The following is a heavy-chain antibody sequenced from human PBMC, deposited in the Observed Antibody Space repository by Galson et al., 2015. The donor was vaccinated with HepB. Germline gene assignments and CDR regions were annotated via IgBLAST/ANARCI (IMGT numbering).Heavy chain of an antibody. Sequence: SLRLSCAASGFTFSSYAMHWVRQAPGKGLEWVAVISYDGSNKYYADSVKGRFTISRDNSKNTLYLQMNSLRAEDTAVYYCARGAGYCSSTSCPPFDYWGQGTLVTVSS. D-gene: IGHD2-2*03. J-gene: IGHJ4*02. CDR3: ARGAGYCSSTSCPPFDY. CDR2: ISYDGSNK. V-gene: IGHV3-30-3*01. CDR1: GFTFSSYA.